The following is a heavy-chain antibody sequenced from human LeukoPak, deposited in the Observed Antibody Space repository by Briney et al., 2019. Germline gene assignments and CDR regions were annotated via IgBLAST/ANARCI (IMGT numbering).Heavy chain of an antibody. J-gene: IGHJ5*02. V-gene: IGHV4-31*03. CDR3: ARGLFSSSYLSPALYNRWFDP. CDR1: GGSTTSGGYY. D-gene: IGHD6-6*01. CDR2: MHQSGST. Sequence: SETLSLTCTVSGGSTTSGGYYWIWIRQQPGKGLEWIGYMHQSGSTTYNPSLKSRVNISVDTPQNQSSLKLSSVTAADTAVYYCARGLFSSSYLSPALYNRWFDPWRRGTLVSVSS.